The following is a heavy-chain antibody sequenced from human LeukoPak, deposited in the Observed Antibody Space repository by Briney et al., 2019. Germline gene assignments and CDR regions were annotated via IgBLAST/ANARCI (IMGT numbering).Heavy chain of an antibody. V-gene: IGHV3-21*01. CDR1: GFTLSSYS. Sequence: GGSLRLSCAASGFTLSSYSMNWVRQAPGKGLEWVSSISSSSSYIYYADSVKGRFTISRDNAKNSLYLQMNSLRAEDTAVYYCARFYANEWELPHWGQGTLVTVSS. CDR3: ARFYANEWELPH. D-gene: IGHD1-26*01. CDR2: ISSSSSYI. J-gene: IGHJ4*02.